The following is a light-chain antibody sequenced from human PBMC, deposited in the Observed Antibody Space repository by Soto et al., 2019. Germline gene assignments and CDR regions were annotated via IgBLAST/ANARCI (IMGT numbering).Light chain of an antibody. CDR1: QPVGRF. CDR2: DAS. CDR3: QQRLHWPST. J-gene: IGKJ5*01. V-gene: IGKV3-11*01. Sequence: VLTKSPATLSLSPGDRVTLSCRASQPVGRFLSWYQHSPGQGPRLLVYDASNRATGVPARFSGSGSETDFTLTISSLEPEDFAVYYWQQRLHWPSTFGQGTRLEIK.